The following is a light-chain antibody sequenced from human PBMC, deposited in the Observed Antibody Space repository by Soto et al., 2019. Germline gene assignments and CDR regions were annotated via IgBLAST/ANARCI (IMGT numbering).Light chain of an antibody. Sequence: DIVMTQSPDSLAVSLGERATINCKSSQSVLYSSNNKNYLAWYQQKPGQPPKLLIYWASTRESGVPDRFSGRGSGKDFTLTIGSLQAEDVAVYYCQQYFRPWTFGQGTKVEIK. V-gene: IGKV4-1*01. CDR2: WAS. CDR1: QSVLYSSNNKNY. J-gene: IGKJ1*01. CDR3: QQYFRPWT.